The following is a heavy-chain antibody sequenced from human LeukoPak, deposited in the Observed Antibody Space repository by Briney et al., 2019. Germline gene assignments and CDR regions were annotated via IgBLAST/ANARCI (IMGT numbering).Heavy chain of an antibody. CDR2: IIPILGIA. Sequence: ASVKVSCKASGGTFSSYAISWVRQAPGQGLEWMGRIIPILGIANYAQEFQGRVTITADKSTSTAYMELSSLRSEDTAVYYCARDLHGTVSGSYYYFDYWGQGTLVTVSS. CDR3: ARDLHGTVSGSYYYFDY. D-gene: IGHD1-26*01. V-gene: IGHV1-69*04. J-gene: IGHJ4*02. CDR1: GGTFSSYA.